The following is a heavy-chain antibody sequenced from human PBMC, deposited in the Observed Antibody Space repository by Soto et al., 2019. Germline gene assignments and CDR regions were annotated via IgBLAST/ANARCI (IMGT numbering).Heavy chain of an antibody. CDR1: GGSFSGYY. CDR3: ARGIGYCSSINCYSSRRLRFDS. Sequence: HVQLQQWGAGLLKPSETLSLTCAVYGGSFSGYYWTWIRQSPEKGLESIGEVNHSRTTYYNPSLKTRVTILVHTPKNQFSLKMSSVTAADTAVYYCARGIGYCSSINCYSSRRLRFDSWGQGTLVTVSS. J-gene: IGHJ4*02. V-gene: IGHV4-34*01. CDR2: VNHSRTT. D-gene: IGHD2-2*01.